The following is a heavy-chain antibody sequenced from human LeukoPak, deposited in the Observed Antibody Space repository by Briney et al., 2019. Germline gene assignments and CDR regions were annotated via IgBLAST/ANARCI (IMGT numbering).Heavy chain of an antibody. D-gene: IGHD3-10*01. CDR2: IRYDGSNK. J-gene: IGHJ4*02. V-gene: IGHV3-30*02. CDR3: AKDAENPTSITMVRGVKIGYFDY. Sequence: GGSLRLSCAASGFTFSSYGMHWVRQAPGKGLERVAFIRYDGSNKYYADSVKGRFTISRDNSKNTLYLQMNSLRAEDTAVYYCAKDAENPTSITMVRGVKIGYFDYWGQGTLVTVSS. CDR1: GFTFSSYG.